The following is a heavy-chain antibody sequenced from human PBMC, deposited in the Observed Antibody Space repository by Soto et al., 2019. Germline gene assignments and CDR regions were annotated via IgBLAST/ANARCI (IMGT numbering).Heavy chain of an antibody. CDR1: GFTFSIYA. CDR3: AKDLDVVMVLSATRGLDV. V-gene: IGHV3-23*01. D-gene: IGHD2-15*01. Sequence: GGSLRLSCAASGFTFSIYAMSWVRQAPWKGLEWVSAISGSGGSTYYADSVKGRFTISRDNSKNTLSLQMISLRPEDTGVYYCAKDLDVVMVLSATRGLDVWGQGTTVTVSS. CDR2: ISGSGGST. J-gene: IGHJ6*02.